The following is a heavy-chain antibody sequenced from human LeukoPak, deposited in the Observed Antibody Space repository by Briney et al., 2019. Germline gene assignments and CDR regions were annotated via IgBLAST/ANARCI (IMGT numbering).Heavy chain of an antibody. CDR1: GFTFSSRDW. J-gene: IGHJ3*02. CDR3: ARDIKGQYQDAFDI. CDR2: IKQDGSEK. D-gene: IGHD2-2*01. V-gene: IGHV3-7*01. Sequence: GGSLRLSCVASGFTFSSRDWMTWVRQAPGKGLEWVANIKQDGSEKNYVDSVKGRFTISRDNAKNSVDLQMNSLRAEDTAVYYCARDIKGQYQDAFDIWGQGTMVTVSS.